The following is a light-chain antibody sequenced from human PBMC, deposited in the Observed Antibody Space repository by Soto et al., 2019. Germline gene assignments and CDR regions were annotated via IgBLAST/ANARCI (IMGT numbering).Light chain of an antibody. CDR2: KAS. CDR3: QQYKSPPWT. V-gene: IGKV1-5*03. CDR1: ESITNW. Sequence: DIQMTQSPPTLSASVGDRVTISCRASESITNWLAWYQHKPGKAPKLLIYKASCLESGVPSRFSGSGSGTEFTLTISSLQPDEFATYYCQQYKSPPWTFGQGTKVEIK. J-gene: IGKJ1*01.